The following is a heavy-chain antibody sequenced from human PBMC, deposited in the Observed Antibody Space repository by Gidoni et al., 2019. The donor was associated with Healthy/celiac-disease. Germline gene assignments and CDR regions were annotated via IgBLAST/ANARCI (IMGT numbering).Heavy chain of an antibody. J-gene: IGHJ4*02. CDR2: IYHSGST. V-gene: IGHV4-30-2*01. Sequence: QLQLQESGSGLVKPSQTLSLTCAVSGGSISSGGYSWSWIRQPPGKGLEWIGYIYHSGSTYYNPSLKSRVTISVDRSKNQFSLKLSSVTAADTAVYYCARVGSPGPFFDYWGQGTLVTVSS. CDR1: GGSISSGGYS. D-gene: IGHD5-12*01. CDR3: ARVGSPGPFFDY.